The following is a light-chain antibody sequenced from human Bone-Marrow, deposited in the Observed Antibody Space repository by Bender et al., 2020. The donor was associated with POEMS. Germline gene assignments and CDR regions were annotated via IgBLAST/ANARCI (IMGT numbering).Light chain of an antibody. CDR3: SSYTSSTTYV. CDR2: DVS. V-gene: IGLV2-14*03. CDR1: SSDVGAYYY. J-gene: IGLJ1*01. Sequence: QSALTQPPSASGSPGQSVTISCTGTSSDVGAYYYVSGYQQHPGKAPKLMIYDVSDRPSGVSDRFSGSKSGNTASLTISGLQAEDEADYFCSSYTSSTTYVFGTGTKVTVL.